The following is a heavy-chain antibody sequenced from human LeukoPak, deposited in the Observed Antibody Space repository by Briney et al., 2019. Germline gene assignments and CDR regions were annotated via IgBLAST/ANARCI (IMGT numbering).Heavy chain of an antibody. CDR1: GGTFSSYA. Sequence: ASVKVSCKASGGTFSSYALNWVRQAPGQGLEWMGGIVPIFGTANYAQKFQGRVTITADKSTSTAYMELSSLRSEDTAVYYCASNAGQADAESPYYYYYMDVWGKGTTVTVSS. CDR2: IVPIFGTA. D-gene: IGHD1-14*01. CDR3: ASNAGQADAESPYYYYYMDV. V-gene: IGHV1-69*06. J-gene: IGHJ6*03.